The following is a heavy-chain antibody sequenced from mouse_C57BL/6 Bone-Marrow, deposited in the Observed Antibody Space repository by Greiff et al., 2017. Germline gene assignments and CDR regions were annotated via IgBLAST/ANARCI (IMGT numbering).Heavy chain of an antibody. CDR2: INPSSGYT. J-gene: IGHJ4*01. Sequence: QVQLQQSGAELVKPGASVKISCKASGYAFSSYWMHWVKQRPGQGLEWIGYINPSSGYTKYNQKFKDKATLTADKSSSTAYMQLSSLTYEDSAVYYCARGVPHAMDYWGQGTSVTVSS. CDR1: GYAFSSYW. CDR3: ARGVPHAMDY. V-gene: IGHV1-7*01.